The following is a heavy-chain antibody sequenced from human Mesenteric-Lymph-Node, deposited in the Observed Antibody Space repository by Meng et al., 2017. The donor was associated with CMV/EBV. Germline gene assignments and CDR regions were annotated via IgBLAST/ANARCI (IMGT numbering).Heavy chain of an antibody. CDR1: GYTFTSFD. J-gene: IGHJ4*02. CDR3: AGSGSYYLQPDY. D-gene: IGHD1-26*01. V-gene: IGHV1-3*01. CDR2: INAGNGDT. Sequence: CSASGYTFTSFDMQWVRQAPGQMLEWMGWINAGNGDTKYSQKFQGRVTITRDTSASTAYMELSSLRSEDTAVYYCAGSGSYYLQPDYWGQGTLVTVSS.